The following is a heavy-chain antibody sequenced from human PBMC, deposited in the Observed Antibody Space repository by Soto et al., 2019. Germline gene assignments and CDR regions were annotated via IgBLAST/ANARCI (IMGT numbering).Heavy chain of an antibody. CDR2: IYNSGST. CDR3: SRGVFSGYGSPEFDL. D-gene: IGHD6-25*01. CDR1: GGSVSSSGYY. Sequence: PSETLSLTCTVSGGSVSSSGYYCAWIRQPPGKGLEWIGSIYNSGSTDYNPSLQSRVIISVDTPKNQFSLKLSSVTAADSAVYYCSRGVFSGYGSPEFDLWGQGTLVTVSS. V-gene: IGHV4-39*01. J-gene: IGHJ4*02.